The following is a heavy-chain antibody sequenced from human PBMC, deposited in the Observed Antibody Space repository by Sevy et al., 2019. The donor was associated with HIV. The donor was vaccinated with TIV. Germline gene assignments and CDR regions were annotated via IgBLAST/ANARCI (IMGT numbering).Heavy chain of an antibody. CDR1: GYAFSNYE. CDR3: AGGWTRIYQVRPVY. J-gene: IGHJ4*02. CDR2: MNPNSGDI. Sequence: ASVKVSCQTSGYAFSNYEINWVRQATGQGLEWMGRMNPNSGDISYSQKFQGRVTMTSDTPTSTVYMELSGLRFEDTAVYYCAGGWTRIYQVRPVYWGQGTLVTFSS. D-gene: IGHD2-2*01. V-gene: IGHV1-8*01.